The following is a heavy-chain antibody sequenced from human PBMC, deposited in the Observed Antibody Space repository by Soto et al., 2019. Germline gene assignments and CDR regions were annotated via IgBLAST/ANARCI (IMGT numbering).Heavy chain of an antibody. Sequence: QVQLVQSGAEVRKPGSSVKVSCKASGGTFSNSAITWVRQAPGQGLEWAGGSIHIFGSTNYAQKFQGRVTITADESTSTAYMELSSLTSEDTAVYYCARDGDLRSDFWSGPLGGGWFDTLGQGTLVTVSS. CDR2: SIHIFGST. D-gene: IGHD3-3*01. J-gene: IGHJ5*02. CDR1: GGTFSNSA. V-gene: IGHV1-69*12. CDR3: ARDGDLRSDFWSGPLGGGWFDT.